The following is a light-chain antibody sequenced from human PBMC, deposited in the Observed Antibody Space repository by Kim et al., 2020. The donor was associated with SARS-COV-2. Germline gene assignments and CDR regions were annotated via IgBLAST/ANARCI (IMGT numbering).Light chain of an antibody. J-gene: IGLJ3*02. CDR3: SSYAGSYSWV. V-gene: IGLV2-11*01. CDR1: SSDVGAYNY. CDR2: DDS. Sequence: SSLPPPRSMSWSPGQSVTISCTGTSSDVGAYNYVSWNQQHPGKAPKLLIFDDSRRAAGVPDRISGSKSGNTASLTISGLQAEDEADYYCSSYAGSYSWVFGGGTQLTVL.